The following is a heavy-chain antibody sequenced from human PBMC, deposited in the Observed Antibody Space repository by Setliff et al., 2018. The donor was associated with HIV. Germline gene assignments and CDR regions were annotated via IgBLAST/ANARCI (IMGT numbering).Heavy chain of an antibody. J-gene: IGHJ4*02. V-gene: IGHV4-31*03. CDR3: ARVPSGLWFGKWGN. CDR1: GGSISSGGHY. CDR2: ISNSGST. D-gene: IGHD3-10*01. Sequence: PSETLSLTCSVSGGSISSGGHYWNWIRQHPGWGLEWIGYISNSGSTYYNPSLKGRLTISVDPSKNHFSLNLTSVTAADTAVYYCARVPSGLWFGKWGNWGQGTLVTVSS.